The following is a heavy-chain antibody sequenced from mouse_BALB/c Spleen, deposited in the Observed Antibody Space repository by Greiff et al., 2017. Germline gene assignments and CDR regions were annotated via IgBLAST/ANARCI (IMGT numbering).Heavy chain of an antibody. D-gene: IGHD2-3*01. Sequence: VQLVESGPGLVAPSQSLSITCTVSGFSLTSYGVHWVRQPPGKGLEWLGVIWAGGSTNYNSALMSRLSISKDNSKSQVFLKMNSLQTDDTAMYYCARANDGYYSAWFAYWGQGTLVTVSA. CDR3: ARANDGYYSAWFAY. CDR2: IWAGGST. V-gene: IGHV2-9*02. J-gene: IGHJ3*01. CDR1: GFSLTSYG.